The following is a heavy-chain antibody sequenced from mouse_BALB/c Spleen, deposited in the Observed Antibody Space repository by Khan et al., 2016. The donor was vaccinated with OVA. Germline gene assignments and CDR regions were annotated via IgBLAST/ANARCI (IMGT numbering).Heavy chain of an antibody. Sequence: VQLQQSGPELVKPGASVKISCKASGYSFTGYFMNWVMQRHGKSLEWIGRINPHIGETFYNQKFKDKATLTVDESSSTAHLELRSLESEDSAVYNCARIYRSDFDYWGQGTTLTVSS. CDR2: INPHIGET. CDR3: ARIYRSDFDY. V-gene: IGHV1-20*02. J-gene: IGHJ2*01. D-gene: IGHD1-1*01. CDR1: GYSFTGYF.